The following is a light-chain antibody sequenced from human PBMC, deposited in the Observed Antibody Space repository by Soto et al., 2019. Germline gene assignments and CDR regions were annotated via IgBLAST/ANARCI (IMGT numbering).Light chain of an antibody. CDR1: KLGDKY. J-gene: IGLJ2*01. Sequence: YELTQPPSVSVSPGQTASITCSGDKLGDKYACWYQQKPGQSPVLVIYQDSKRPSGIPERFSGSNSGNTATLTISGTQAMDEADYYCQAWDSSHVVFGGGTKLTVL. V-gene: IGLV3-1*01. CDR2: QDS. CDR3: QAWDSSHVV.